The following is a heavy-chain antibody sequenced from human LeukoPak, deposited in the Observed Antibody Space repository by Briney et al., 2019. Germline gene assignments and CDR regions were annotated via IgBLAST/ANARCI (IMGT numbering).Heavy chain of an antibody. D-gene: IGHD6-13*01. Sequence: KPSETLSLTCAVYGGSFSGYYWSWIRQPPGKGLEWIGEINHSGSTTHNPSLKSRVTISVDTSKNQFSLKLSSVTAADTAVYYCARGLYSSSWYFSHFDYWGQGTLVTVSS. CDR2: INHSGST. CDR3: ARGLYSSSWYFSHFDY. J-gene: IGHJ4*02. V-gene: IGHV4-34*01. CDR1: GGSFSGYY.